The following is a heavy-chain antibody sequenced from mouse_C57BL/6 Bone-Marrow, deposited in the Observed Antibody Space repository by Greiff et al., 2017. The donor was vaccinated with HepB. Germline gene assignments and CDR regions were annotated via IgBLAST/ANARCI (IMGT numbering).Heavy chain of an antibody. V-gene: IGHV5-4*01. J-gene: IGHJ2*01. D-gene: IGHD1-1*01. CDR1: GFTFSSYA. CDR3: ARDLGYYYGPNY. Sequence: EVHLVESGGGLVKPGGSLKLSCAASGFTFSSYAMSWVRQTPEKRLEWVATISDGGSYTYYPDNVKGRFTISRDNAKNNLYLQMSHLKSEDTAMYYCARDLGYYYGPNYWGQGTTLTVSS. CDR2: ISDGGSYT.